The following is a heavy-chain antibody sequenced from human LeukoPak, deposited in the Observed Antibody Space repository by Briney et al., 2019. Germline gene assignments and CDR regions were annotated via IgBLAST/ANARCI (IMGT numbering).Heavy chain of an antibody. CDR2: IIPIFGTA. CDR3: ARGTTMVRGVIKAHYYYYMDV. V-gene: IGHV1-69*05. CDR1: GGTFSSYA. J-gene: IGHJ6*03. Sequence: SVKVSCKASGGTFSSYAISWVRQASGQGLEWMGGIIPIFGTANYAQKFQGRVTITTDESTSTAYMELSSLRSEDTAVYYCARGTTMVRGVIKAHYYYYMDVWGKGTTVTVSS. D-gene: IGHD3-10*01.